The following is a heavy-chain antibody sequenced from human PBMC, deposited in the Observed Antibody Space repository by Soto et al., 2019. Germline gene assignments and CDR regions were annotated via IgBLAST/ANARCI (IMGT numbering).Heavy chain of an antibody. Sequence: SVKVSCKASGYTFTSYDINWVRQATGQGLEWMGWMNPNSGNTGYAQKFQGRVTMTRNTSISTAYMELSSLRSEDTAVYYCARSNYEGHYYYYGMDVWGQGTTVTVSS. CDR3: ARSNYEGHYYYYGMDV. J-gene: IGHJ6*02. CDR1: GYTFTSYD. D-gene: IGHD4-4*01. CDR2: MNPNSGNT. V-gene: IGHV1-8*01.